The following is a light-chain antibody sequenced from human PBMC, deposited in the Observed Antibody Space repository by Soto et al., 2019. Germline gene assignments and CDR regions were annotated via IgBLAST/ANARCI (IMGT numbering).Light chain of an antibody. CDR1: QSVDTW. J-gene: IGKJ1*01. CDR3: QHYHDYSRV. V-gene: IGKV1-5*03. CDR2: RAS. Sequence: DIQMTQSPSTLSASIGDTVTITCRTSQSVDTWLAWYQHKAGKAPKLLIYRASSLATGVPSRFSGSGSGTAFTLTITSLQPDDFATYFCQHYHDYSRVFGPGTQVEIK.